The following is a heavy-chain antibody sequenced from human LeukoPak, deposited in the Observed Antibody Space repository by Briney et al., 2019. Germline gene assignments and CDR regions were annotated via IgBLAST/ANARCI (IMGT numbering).Heavy chain of an antibody. CDR1: GDSFSSVTDY. J-gene: IGHJ4*02. CDR2: GDYSGGT. CDR3: AGERGEEYSSGWYKRNYFDN. Sequence: ASETLSLNCTVSGDSFSSVTDYWAWIRQPPGKGLEWIASGDYSGGTYYNPSLESRVAISADMSKNQLSLKLTSVTGADTAVYYCAGERGEEYSSGWYKRNYFDNWGQGIRVTVSS. D-gene: IGHD6-19*01. V-gene: IGHV4-39*07.